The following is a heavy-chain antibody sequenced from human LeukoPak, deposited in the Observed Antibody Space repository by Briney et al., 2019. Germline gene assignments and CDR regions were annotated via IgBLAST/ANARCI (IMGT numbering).Heavy chain of an antibody. Sequence: SETLSLTCTVSGGAVSSSNYYWSWIRQPPGKGLEWIGYIYYSGSTNYNPSLKSRVTISVDTSKNQFSLKLSSVTAADTAVYYGARVPGVHHTVRGVNLYHFDYWGQGILVTVSS. CDR1: GGAVSSSNYY. CDR3: ARVPGVHHTVRGVNLYHFDY. CDR2: IYYSGST. J-gene: IGHJ4*02. D-gene: IGHD3-10*01. V-gene: IGHV4-61*01.